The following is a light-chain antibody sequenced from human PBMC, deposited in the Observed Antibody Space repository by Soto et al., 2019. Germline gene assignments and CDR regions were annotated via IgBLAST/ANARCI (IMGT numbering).Light chain of an antibody. CDR2: EGS. J-gene: IGLJ1*01. Sequence: QSVLTQPASVSGSPGQSITISCSGSISDVGSSGPVSWYQHHPGQVPKLIIYEGSRRPSGVSSRFSGSKTGNTASLTITGLKAEDEANYYCCSYVSARTYVFGTGAKLAVL. CDR3: CSYVSARTYV. CDR1: ISDVGSSGP. V-gene: IGLV2-23*01.